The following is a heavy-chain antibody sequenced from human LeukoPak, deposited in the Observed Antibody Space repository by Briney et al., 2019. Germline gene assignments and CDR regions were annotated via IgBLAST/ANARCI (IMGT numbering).Heavy chain of an antibody. CDR1: GFTFSTFG. CDR2: MRYDVSNN. V-gene: IGHV3-30*02. CDR3: ARGTAAGNLPDY. Sequence: GGSLRLSCAASGFTFSTFGMHWVRQAPGKGLGWVAFMRYDVSNNYYADSVKGRFTISRDISKNTLYLQMNSLRAEDTAVYYCARGTAAGNLPDYWGQGTLVTVSS. J-gene: IGHJ4*02. D-gene: IGHD6-13*01.